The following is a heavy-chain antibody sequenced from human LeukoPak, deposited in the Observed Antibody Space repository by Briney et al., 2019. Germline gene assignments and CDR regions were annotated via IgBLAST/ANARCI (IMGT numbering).Heavy chain of an antibody. Sequence: GGSLRLSCAASGFTFSNAWMNWVRQAPGKGLEWVSYISSSSSTIYYADSVKGRFTISRDNAKNSLYLQMNSLRAEDTAVYYCARDPTALWSGYQYLDYWGQGTLVTVSS. V-gene: IGHV3-48*01. CDR2: ISSSSSTI. CDR3: ARDPTALWSGYQYLDY. D-gene: IGHD3-3*01. J-gene: IGHJ4*02. CDR1: GFTFSNAW.